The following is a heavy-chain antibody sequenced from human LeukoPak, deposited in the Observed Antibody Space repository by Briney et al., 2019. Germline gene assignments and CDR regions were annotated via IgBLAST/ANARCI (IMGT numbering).Heavy chain of an antibody. CDR1: GYTFTGYY. Sequence: ASVEVSCKASGYTFTGYYIHWVRQAPGHGLEWMGWINPNSGGTNYAQKFQGRVTMTRDTSISTAYMELSRLRSDDTAVYYCARSLGALDAFDIWGQGTMVTVSS. V-gene: IGHV1-2*02. CDR2: INPNSGGT. D-gene: IGHD1-26*01. J-gene: IGHJ3*02. CDR3: ARSLGALDAFDI.